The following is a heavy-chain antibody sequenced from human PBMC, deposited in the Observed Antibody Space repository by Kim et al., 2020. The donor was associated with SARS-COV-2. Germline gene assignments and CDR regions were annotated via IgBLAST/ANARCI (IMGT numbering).Heavy chain of an antibody. CDR3: ASRSVVTPDGRFDY. D-gene: IGHD2-15*01. CDR2: IIPIFGTA. CDR1: GGTFSSYA. Sequence: SVKVSCKASGGTFSSYAISWVRQSPAQGLEWMGGIIPIFGTANYAQKFQGRVTITADESTSTAYMELSSLRSEDTAVYYCASRSVVTPDGRFDYWGQGTLVTVSS. J-gene: IGHJ4*02. V-gene: IGHV1-69*13.